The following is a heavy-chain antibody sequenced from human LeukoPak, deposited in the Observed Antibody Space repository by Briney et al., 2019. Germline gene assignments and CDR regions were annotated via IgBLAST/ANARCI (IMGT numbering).Heavy chain of an antibody. CDR2: FDPEDGET. D-gene: IGHD3-10*01. CDR1: GYTLTELS. J-gene: IGHJ3*02. CDR3: ATDLEQGNAFDI. V-gene: IGHV1-24*01. Sequence: ASVKVSCKVSGYTLTELSMHWVRQAPGKGLEWMGGFDPEDGETIYAQKFQGRVTMTEDTSTDTAYMELSSLRSEDTAVYYCATDLEQGNAFDIWGQGTMVTVSS.